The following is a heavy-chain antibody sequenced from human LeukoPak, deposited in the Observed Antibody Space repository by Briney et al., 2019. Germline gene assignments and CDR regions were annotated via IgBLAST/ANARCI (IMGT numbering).Heavy chain of an antibody. Sequence: PGGSLRLSCAPSGFTFKTFAMTWVRQAPGKGLEWVSAISSYGDYPYSAASVKGRFTISRDNSKNTLFLQMTTLRAEDTAVYYCAKNVGNSGSLPEYWGQGTLVTVSS. V-gene: IGHV3-23*01. CDR1: GFTFKTFA. D-gene: IGHD4-23*01. CDR2: ISSYGDYP. CDR3: AKNVGNSGSLPEY. J-gene: IGHJ4*02.